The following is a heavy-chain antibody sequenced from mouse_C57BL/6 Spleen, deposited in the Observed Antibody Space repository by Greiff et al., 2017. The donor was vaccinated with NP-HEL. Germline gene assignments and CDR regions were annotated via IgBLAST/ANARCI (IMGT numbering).Heavy chain of an antibody. V-gene: IGHV1-26*01. CDR3: ARGIYYDYLYYAMDY. CDR2: INPNNGGT. J-gene: IGHJ4*01. Sequence: VQLQQSGPELVKPGASVKISCKASGYTFTDYYMNWVKQSHGKSLEWIGDINPNNGGTSYNQKFKGKATLTVDKSSSTAYMELRSLTSEDSAVYYCARGIYYDYLYYAMDYWGQGTSVTVSS. D-gene: IGHD2-4*01. CDR1: GYTFTDYY.